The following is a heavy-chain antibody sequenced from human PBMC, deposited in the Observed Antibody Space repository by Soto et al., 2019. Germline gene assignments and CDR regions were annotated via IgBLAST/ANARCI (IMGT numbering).Heavy chain of an antibody. CDR1: GFTFSSYG. Sequence: QVQLVESGGGVVQPGRSLRLSCAASGFTFSSYGMHWVRQAPGKGLEWVAVIWYDGSKKYYADSVKGRFTISRDNSKNTLYLKMNSLRAEDTDVYYCAGDGSGTFDYWGQGTLVTVSS. CDR3: AGDGSGTFDY. V-gene: IGHV3-33*01. D-gene: IGHD5-12*01. J-gene: IGHJ4*02. CDR2: IWYDGSKK.